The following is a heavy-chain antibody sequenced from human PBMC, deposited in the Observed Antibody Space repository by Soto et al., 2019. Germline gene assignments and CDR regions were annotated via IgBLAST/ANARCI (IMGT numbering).Heavy chain of an antibody. V-gene: IGHV1-18*04. J-gene: IGHJ4*02. CDR3: ARDSYPLAYFFDY. CDR2: ISGHNGKT. Sequence: QVQLVQSGGEVKKPGASVKVSCKASGYTFITHGISWVRQAPGQGLEGMGWISGHNGKTNYAQKLQGRVTMTTDTSTSTAFRELRSLRSDDTAVYYCARDSYPLAYFFDYWGQGTLVSVSS. CDR1: GYTFITHG.